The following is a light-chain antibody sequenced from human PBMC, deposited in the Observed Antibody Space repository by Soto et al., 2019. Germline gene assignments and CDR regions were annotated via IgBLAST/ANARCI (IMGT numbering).Light chain of an antibody. Sequence: DIQMTQSPSSVSASVGDRVTITCRASQGVSSWLAWYQQKPGKTPSLLIYRASSLQSGVPSRLSGSGSGTDFTLTISSLQPEDFATYYCQQADRLPLTFGGGTKVEMK. CDR2: RAS. J-gene: IGKJ4*01. V-gene: IGKV1D-12*01. CDR1: QGVSSW. CDR3: QQADRLPLT.